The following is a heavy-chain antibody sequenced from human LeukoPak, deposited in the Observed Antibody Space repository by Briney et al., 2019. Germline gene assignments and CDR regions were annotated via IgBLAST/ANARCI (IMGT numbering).Heavy chain of an antibody. CDR1: GGSISSGGYY. CDR3: ARSPVWDYDSSGYYLGY. J-gene: IGHJ4*02. V-gene: IGHV4-31*03. D-gene: IGHD3-22*01. CDR2: IYYSGST. Sequence: SETLSLTCTVSGGSISSGGYYWSWIRQHPGKGLEWIGYIYYSGSTYYNPSLKSRVTISVDTSKNQFSLKLSSVTAADTAVYYCARSPVWDYDSSGYYLGYWGQGTLVTVSS.